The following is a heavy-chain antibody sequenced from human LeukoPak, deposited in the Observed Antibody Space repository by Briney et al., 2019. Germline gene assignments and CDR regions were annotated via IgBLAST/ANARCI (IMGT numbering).Heavy chain of an antibody. CDR1: GFTFISSA. J-gene: IGHJ3*02. D-gene: IGHD2-15*01. CDR3: AAERRLYCSGGACYPDAFDI. Sequence: SVKVSCKTSGFTFISSAVQWVRQARGQRLEWIGWIVVGSGDTNYAQKFLERITITRDMSTSTVYMELSSLRSEDTAMYYCAAERRLYCSGGACYPDAFDIWGQGTMVTVSS. CDR2: IVVGSGDT. V-gene: IGHV1-58*01.